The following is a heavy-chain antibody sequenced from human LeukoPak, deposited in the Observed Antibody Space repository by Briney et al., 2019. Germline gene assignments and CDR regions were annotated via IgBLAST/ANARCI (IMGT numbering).Heavy chain of an antibody. D-gene: IGHD1-26*01. CDR2: FYSTGST. CDR3: ARDQYSGSLDY. CDR1: GGSISSYY. J-gene: IGHJ4*02. Sequence: PSETLSLTCTVSGGSISSYYWTWIRQPAGKGLEWIGRFYSTGSTNYNPSLKSRVTMSVDTSKNQFSLKLSSVTAADTAVYYCARDQYSGSLDYWGQGTLVAVSS. V-gene: IGHV4-4*07.